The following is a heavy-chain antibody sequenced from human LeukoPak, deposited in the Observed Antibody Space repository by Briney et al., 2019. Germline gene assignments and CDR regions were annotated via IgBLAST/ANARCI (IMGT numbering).Heavy chain of an antibody. J-gene: IGHJ6*02. D-gene: IGHD3-10*01. CDR2: INHSGST. V-gene: IGHV4-34*01. CDR3: ARDSPRYYYGWRGYYYGMDV. Sequence: SETLSLTCAVYGGSFSGYYWSWIRQPPGKGLEWIGEINHSGSTNYNPSLKSRVTISVDTSKNQFSLKLSSVTAADTAVYYCARDSPRYYYGWRGYYYGMDVWDQGTTVTVSS. CDR1: GGSFSGYY.